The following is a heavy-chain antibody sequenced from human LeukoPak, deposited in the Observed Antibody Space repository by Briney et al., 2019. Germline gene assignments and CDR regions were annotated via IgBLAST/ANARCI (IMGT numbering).Heavy chain of an antibody. J-gene: IGHJ4*02. CDR1: GGSISSGDYY. D-gene: IGHD3-3*01. Sequence: SQTLSLTCTVSGGSISSGDYYWSWIRQPPGKGLEWIGYIYYSGSTYYNPSLKSRVTISVDTSKNQFSLKLSSVTAADTAVYYCAREEGFLEPIGYWGQGTLVTVSS. CDR2: IYYSGST. V-gene: IGHV4-30-4*08. CDR3: AREEGFLEPIGY.